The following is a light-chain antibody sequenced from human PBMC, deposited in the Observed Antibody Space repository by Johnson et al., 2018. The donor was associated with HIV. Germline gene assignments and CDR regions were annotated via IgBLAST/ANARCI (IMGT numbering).Light chain of an antibody. V-gene: IGLV1-51*01. Sequence: SAAPGQKVTISCSGTSSNIGNHYVSWYQLLPGTAPKLLIYDNNQRPSGIPDRFSVSKSGTSATLGITGLQTGDEADYYCGTWDSSLSTYVFGSGTKVTVL. CDR2: DNN. J-gene: IGLJ1*01. CDR3: GTWDSSLSTYV. CDR1: SSNIGNHY.